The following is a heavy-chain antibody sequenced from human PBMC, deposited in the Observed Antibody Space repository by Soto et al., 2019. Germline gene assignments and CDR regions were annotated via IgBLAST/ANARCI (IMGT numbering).Heavy chain of an antibody. CDR2: INLDSGDT. J-gene: IGHJ4*02. Sequence: QVRLEQSGAEVKKPGASVKVSCKASGHTFTGHHMHWVRQAPGQGLEWMTLINLDSGDTISAQKFEVRLATTRDKSITTVNMDLSGLTCDDTAVYYCGLERTGTGGFDYWGQGTQVTVSA. D-gene: IGHD1-1*01. CDR3: GLERTGTGGFDY. V-gene: IGHV1-2*02. CDR1: GHTFTGHH.